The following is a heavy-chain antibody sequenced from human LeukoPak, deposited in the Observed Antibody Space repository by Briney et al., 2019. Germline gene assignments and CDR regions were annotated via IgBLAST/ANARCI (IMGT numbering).Heavy chain of an antibody. D-gene: IGHD3-16*02. CDR1: GGSFSGYY. CDR3: ARGGYDYVWGSYRPLSPFDY. V-gene: IGHV4-34*01. Sequence: SETLSLTCAVYGGSFSGYYWSWIRRPPGKGLEWIGEINHSGSTNYNPSLKSRVTISVDTSKNQFSLKLSSVTAADTAVYYCARGGYDYVWGSYRPLSPFDYWGQGTLVTVSS. J-gene: IGHJ4*02. CDR2: INHSGST.